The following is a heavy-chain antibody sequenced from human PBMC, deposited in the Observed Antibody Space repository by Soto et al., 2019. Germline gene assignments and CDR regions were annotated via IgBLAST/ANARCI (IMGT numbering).Heavy chain of an antibody. CDR2: VEIENDER. CDR3: AAVREYVVSLSVDY. D-gene: IGHD2-15*01. J-gene: IGHJ4*02. V-gene: IGHV1-69-2*01. Sequence: EVLLQQSGAEARKPGTAVKISCKVSGNTFTDHHMHWVQQAPGKGLEWVGLVEIENDERLYAEKFRGRLNINADTSRQISYMELTSLTSDDTAMYFCAAVREYVVSLSVDYWGQGTLVTVSA. CDR1: GNTFTDHH.